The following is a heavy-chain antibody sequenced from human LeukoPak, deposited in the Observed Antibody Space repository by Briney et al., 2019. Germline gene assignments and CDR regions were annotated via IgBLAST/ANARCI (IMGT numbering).Heavy chain of an antibody. CDR2: IYPGGSDT. Sequence: GESLKISCKGSGYTFTSYWIGWVRQMPGKGLEWMGIIYPGGSDTRYSPSFQGQVTISADKSISTAYLQWSSLKASDTAMYYCARPFFHRRYCSGGSCYDAFDIWGQGTMVTVSS. J-gene: IGHJ3*02. D-gene: IGHD2-15*01. CDR3: ARPFFHRRYCSGGSCYDAFDI. CDR1: GYTFTSYW. V-gene: IGHV5-51*01.